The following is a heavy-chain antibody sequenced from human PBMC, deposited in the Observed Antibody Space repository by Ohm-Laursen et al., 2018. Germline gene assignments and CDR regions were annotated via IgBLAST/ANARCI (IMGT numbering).Heavy chain of an antibody. CDR1: GGTFSSYA. Sequence: SVKVSCKASGGTFSSYAISWVRQAPGQGLEWMGRIIPILGIANYAQKFQGRVTITADKSTSTAYMELSSLRSEDTAVYYCARETGHSGYDGYRLFDYWGQGTLVTVSS. V-gene: IGHV1-69*04. CDR3: ARETGHSGYDGYRLFDY. J-gene: IGHJ4*02. CDR2: IIPILGIA. D-gene: IGHD5-12*01.